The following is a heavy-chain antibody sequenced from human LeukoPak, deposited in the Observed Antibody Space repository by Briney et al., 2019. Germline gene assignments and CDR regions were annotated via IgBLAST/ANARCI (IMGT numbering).Heavy chain of an antibody. D-gene: IGHD6-19*01. CDR2: VSSTGST. Sequence: GSLRLSCAASGFTFSSYAMSWVRQAPGKGLEWIGYVSSTGSTNYTPSLKSRVTISIDTSKSQFSLMLTSVTAADTAVYYCARGVGSGWSDYWGQGTLVTVSS. V-gene: IGHV4-59*01. CDR1: GFTFSSYA. CDR3: ARGVGSGWSDY. J-gene: IGHJ4*02.